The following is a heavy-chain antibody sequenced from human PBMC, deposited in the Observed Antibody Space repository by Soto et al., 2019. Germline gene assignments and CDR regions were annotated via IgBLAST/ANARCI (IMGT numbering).Heavy chain of an antibody. J-gene: IGHJ3*01. Sequence: SETLSLTCPVSGDSISRYFWTWIRPPPGKALEWIGYMFHSGRTNYNPSLTSRVTMSADTSNNQSSLTLTSVTAADTAVYYCAKAVKYYDSTGYDAFAVWGQGIMVTVSS. CDR1: GDSISRYF. V-gene: IGHV4-59*01. CDR3: AKAVKYYDSTGYDAFAV. CDR2: MFHSGRT. D-gene: IGHD3-22*01.